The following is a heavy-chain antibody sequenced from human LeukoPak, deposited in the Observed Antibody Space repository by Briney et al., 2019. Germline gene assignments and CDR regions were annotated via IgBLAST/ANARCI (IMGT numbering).Heavy chain of an antibody. CDR3: ARHSGHGYNLTPFDY. J-gene: IGHJ4*02. V-gene: IGHV4-39*01. CDR2: IYYSGST. CDR1: GGSISSSSYY. D-gene: IGHD5-24*01. Sequence: PSETLSLTCTVSGGSISSSSYYWGWIRQPPGKGLEWIGTIYYSGSTYYNPSLKSRVTISVDSSKNQFSLTLSSVTAADTAVYYCARHSGHGYNLTPFDYWGQGTPVTVSS.